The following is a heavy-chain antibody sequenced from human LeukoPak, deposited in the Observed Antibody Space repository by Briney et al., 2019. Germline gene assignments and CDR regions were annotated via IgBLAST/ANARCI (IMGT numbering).Heavy chain of an antibody. D-gene: IGHD3-10*01. CDR3: ARGGYYGAGNDFSFDP. J-gene: IGHJ5*02. CDR1: GGSISSYY. CDR2: IHYTGST. V-gene: IGHV4-59*01. Sequence: LETLSLTCTVSGGSISSYYWSWSRQSPGKVLEWIGYIHYTGSTNYNPSLKGRVTISVETSKNQFCLKLKSVTAADTAVYYCARGGYYGAGNDFSFDPWGQGTLVTVSS.